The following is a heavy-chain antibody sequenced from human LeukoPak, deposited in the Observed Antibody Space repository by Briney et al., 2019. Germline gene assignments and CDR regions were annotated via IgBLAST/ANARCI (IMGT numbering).Heavy chain of an antibody. CDR2: IDSGSDDI. Sequence: GGSLRLSCAAPGLTFSLYAMNWVRQAPGKGLEWVSYIDSGSDDIHYADSVRGRFTISRDNAKNTLYLQMKSLRAEDTAVYYCARDTYQLSLIDYWGQGTLVTVSS. J-gene: IGHJ4*02. CDR3: ARDTYQLSLIDY. V-gene: IGHV3-21*05. D-gene: IGHD2-2*01. CDR1: GLTFSLYA.